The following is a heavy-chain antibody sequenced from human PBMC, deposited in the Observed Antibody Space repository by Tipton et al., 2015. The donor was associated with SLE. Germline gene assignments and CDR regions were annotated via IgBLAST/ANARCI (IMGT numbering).Heavy chain of an antibody. CDR2: ISGSGGST. Sequence: SLRLSCAASGFTFSSYAMSWVRQAPGKGLEWVSAISGSGGSTYYADSVKGRFTISRDNSKNTLYLQMNSLRAEDTAVYYCAKCLTLAVQGGWFDPWGQGTLVTVSS. D-gene: IGHD3-10*01. CDR3: AKCLTLAVQGGWFDP. V-gene: IGHV3-23*01. J-gene: IGHJ5*02. CDR1: GFTFSSYA.